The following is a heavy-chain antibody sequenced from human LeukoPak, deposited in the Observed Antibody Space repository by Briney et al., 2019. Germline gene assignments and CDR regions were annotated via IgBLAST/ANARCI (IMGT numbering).Heavy chain of an antibody. J-gene: IGHJ4*02. D-gene: IGHD4-17*01. CDR1: GFTFSNYW. CDR3: ATKDYGDHETFDY. V-gene: IGHV3-7*05. Sequence: GGSLRLSCAASGFTFSNYWMIWVRQAPGKGLEWVANIKQDGSEKYYVDSVKGRFTISRDNAKNSLYLQMNSLRAEDTAVYYCATKDYGDHETFDYWGQGTLVTVSS. CDR2: IKQDGSEK.